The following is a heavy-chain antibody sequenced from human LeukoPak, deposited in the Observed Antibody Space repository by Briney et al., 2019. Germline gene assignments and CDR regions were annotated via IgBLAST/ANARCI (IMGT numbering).Heavy chain of an antibody. Sequence: GESLKISCKGSGYRFTSYWIGWVRQMPGKGLEWMAIIYPGDPDTRYSPSFQGQVTISADKSISTAYLQWSSLKASDTAMYYCAREYCSGGSCYQSTHYYMDVWGKGTTVTVSS. CDR3: AREYCSGGSCYQSTHYYMDV. V-gene: IGHV5-51*01. CDR2: IYPGDPDT. J-gene: IGHJ6*03. D-gene: IGHD2-15*01. CDR1: GYRFTSYW.